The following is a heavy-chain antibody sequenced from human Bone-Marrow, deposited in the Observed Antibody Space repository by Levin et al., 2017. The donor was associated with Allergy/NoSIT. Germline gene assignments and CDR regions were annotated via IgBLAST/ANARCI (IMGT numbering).Heavy chain of an antibody. V-gene: IGHV1-2*06. Sequence: TGESLKISCKASGYTFTGYYMHWVRQAPGQGLEWMGRINPNSGGTNYAQKFQGRVTMTRDTSISTAYMELSRLRSDDTAVYYCARQISRGWFDPWGQGTLVTVSS. CDR3: ARQISRGWFDP. CDR2: INPNSGGT. J-gene: IGHJ5*02. CDR1: GYTFTGYY.